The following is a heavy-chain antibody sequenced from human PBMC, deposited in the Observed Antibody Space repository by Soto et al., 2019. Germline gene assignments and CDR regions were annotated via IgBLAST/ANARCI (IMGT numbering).Heavy chain of an antibody. D-gene: IGHD3-16*01. CDR3: ARTFGAAYHFDF. CDR2: IYTSGST. CDR1: GESKTKYY. J-gene: IGHJ4*02. Sequence: QVQLQESGPGLVKPSETLSLTCNVSGESKTKYYWSWIRQPAGKGLEWIGRIYTSGSTNYNPSLKCRVTMSIDTSNNRCSLNLKSVTAADTAVYYCARTFGAAYHFDFWGQGALVTVSS. V-gene: IGHV4-4*07.